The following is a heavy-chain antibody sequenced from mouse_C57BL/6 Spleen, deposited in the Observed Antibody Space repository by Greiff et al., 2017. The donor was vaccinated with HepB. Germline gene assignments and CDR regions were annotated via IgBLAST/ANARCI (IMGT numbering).Heavy chain of an antibody. CDR3: ARSEDGNYIFYY. D-gene: IGHD2-1*01. V-gene: IGHV1-61*01. J-gene: IGHJ2*01. CDR1: GYTFTSYW. Sequence: QVQLQQPGAELVRPGSSVKLSCKASGYTFTSYWMDWVKQRPGQGLEWIGNIYPSDSETHYNQKFKDKATLTVDKSSSTAYMQLSSLTSEDSAVYFCARSEDGNYIFYYWGQGATLTVSS. CDR2: IYPSDSET.